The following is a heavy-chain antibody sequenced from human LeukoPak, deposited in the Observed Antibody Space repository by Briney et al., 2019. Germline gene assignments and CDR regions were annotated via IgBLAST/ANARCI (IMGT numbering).Heavy chain of an antibody. J-gene: IGHJ4*02. Sequence: SVKVSCKASGGTFSSYAISWVRQAPGQGLEWMGRIIPILGTANYAQKFQGRVTITTDESPSTAYMELSSLTSEHTAVYYCARGPFQQWLVHYWGQGTLVTVSS. CDR3: ARGPFQQWLVHY. D-gene: IGHD6-19*01. CDR1: GGTFSSYA. CDR2: IIPILGTA. V-gene: IGHV1-69*05.